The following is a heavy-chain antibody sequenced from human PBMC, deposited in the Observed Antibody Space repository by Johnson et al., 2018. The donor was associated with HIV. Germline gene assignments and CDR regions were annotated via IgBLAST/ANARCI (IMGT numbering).Heavy chain of an antibody. Sequence: VQLVESGGGLIQPGGSLRLSCAASGFTFSSYAMSWVRQAPGKGLEWVSAISGSGGRTYYADSVKGRFTISRDNAKKTLYLQMNSLRAEDTAVYYCARENQGYSYRAFDIWGQGTMVTVSS. CDR3: ARENQGYSYRAFDI. CDR1: GFTFSSYA. J-gene: IGHJ3*02. CDR2: ISGSGGRT. D-gene: IGHD5-18*01. V-gene: IGHV3-23*04.